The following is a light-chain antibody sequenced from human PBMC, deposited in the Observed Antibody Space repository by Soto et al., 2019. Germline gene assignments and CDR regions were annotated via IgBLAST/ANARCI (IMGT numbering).Light chain of an antibody. CDR2: EGG. Sequence: QSALTQPASVSGSPGQSITISCTGTSSDVGNYNLVSWYQQYPGKAPKLMIYEGGKRPSGVSNRFSGSKSGNTASLTISGLQDEDKADYYCGSFALRSTLIFGGGTKLTVL. CDR1: SSDVGNYNL. CDR3: GSFALRSTLI. J-gene: IGLJ2*01. V-gene: IGLV2-23*01.